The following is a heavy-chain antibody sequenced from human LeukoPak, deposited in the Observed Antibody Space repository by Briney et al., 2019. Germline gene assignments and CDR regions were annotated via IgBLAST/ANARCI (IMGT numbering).Heavy chain of an antibody. CDR2: LNQDADRE. Sequence: GGSLRLSCAASGFNFRAYWMSWARQAPGKGLEWVASLNQDADREYYVAPVKGRFTISRDNTNKSLYQQMDRPGVEDTAVYYCARAATASARDHRGQGTLVTVSS. J-gene: IGHJ4*02. CDR1: GFNFRAYW. CDR3: ARAATASARDH. V-gene: IGHV3-7*01.